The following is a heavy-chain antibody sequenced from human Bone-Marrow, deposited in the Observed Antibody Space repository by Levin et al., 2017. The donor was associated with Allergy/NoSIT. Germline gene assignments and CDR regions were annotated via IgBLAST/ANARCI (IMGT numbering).Heavy chain of an antibody. CDR3: ARGRSGYYPNDAFDI. J-gene: IGHJ3*02. Sequence: ESLKISCGVFGGPFSGYYWNWIRQAPGKGLEWIGEISQSGRTNDNPSLTSRITMSMDPSKNHFSLNLNSVTAADTAIYFCARGRSGYYPNDAFDIWGQGTMVTVSS. D-gene: IGHD5-12*01. CDR2: ISQSGRT. V-gene: IGHV4-34*01. CDR1: GGPFSGYY.